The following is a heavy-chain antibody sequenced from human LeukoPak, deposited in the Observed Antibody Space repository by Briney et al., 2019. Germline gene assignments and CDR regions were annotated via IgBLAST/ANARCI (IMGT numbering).Heavy chain of an antibody. D-gene: IGHD2-21*02. V-gene: IGHV3-74*01. Sequence: GGSLRLSCAASGFIFSSYCMNWVRQAPGKGPGRVSRIHSDGSSTNYADSVKGRFTISRDNAKNTLYLQMNSLRAEDRAVYYCARDPRHCGGDCYTFDYWGQGTLVTVSS. CDR3: ARDPRHCGGDCYTFDY. J-gene: IGHJ4*02. CDR1: GFIFSSYC. CDR2: IHSDGSST.